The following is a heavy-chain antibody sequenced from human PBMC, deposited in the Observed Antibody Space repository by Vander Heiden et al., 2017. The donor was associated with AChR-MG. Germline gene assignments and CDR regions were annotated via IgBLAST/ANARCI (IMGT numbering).Heavy chain of an antibody. CDR3: AKDSYRNFRGAFDI. Sequence: RSLRLSCAASGFTFSSYGIHWVRQAPGKGLEWVAVISYDGNNKYYADSVKGRFTISRDNSKNTVYLQMNSLRAEDTAVFYCAKDSYRNFRGAFDIWGQGTVVTVSS. J-gene: IGHJ3*02. D-gene: IGHD4-4*01. CDR2: ISYDGNNK. CDR1: GFTFSSYG. V-gene: IGHV3-30*18.